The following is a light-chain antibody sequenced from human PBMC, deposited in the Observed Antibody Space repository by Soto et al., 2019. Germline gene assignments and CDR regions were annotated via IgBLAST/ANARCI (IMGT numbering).Light chain of an antibody. J-gene: IGKJ2*01. CDR2: DAS. Sequence: EIVLTQSPATLSLSPGERATLSCRASQSVSSYLAWYQQKPGRAPRLLIYDASNRATGIPARFSGSGSGTDFTLTINSLEPEDFAVYYCQQRRDWPHTFGQGTRLEIK. CDR1: QSVSSY. CDR3: QQRRDWPHT. V-gene: IGKV3-11*01.